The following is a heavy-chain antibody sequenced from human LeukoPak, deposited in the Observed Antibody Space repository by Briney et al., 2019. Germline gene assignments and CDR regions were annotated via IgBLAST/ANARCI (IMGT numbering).Heavy chain of an antibody. CDR1: GGSISSYY. V-gene: IGHV4-59*08. CDR3: ARRISSGWYV. CDR2: IYYSGST. Sequence: SETLSLTCTVSGGSISSYYWSWIRQPPGKGLEWIGYIYYSGSTNYNPSLKSRVTISVDTSKNQFSLKLSSVTAADTAVYYCARRISSGWYVWGQGTLVTVSS. J-gene: IGHJ4*02. D-gene: IGHD6-19*01.